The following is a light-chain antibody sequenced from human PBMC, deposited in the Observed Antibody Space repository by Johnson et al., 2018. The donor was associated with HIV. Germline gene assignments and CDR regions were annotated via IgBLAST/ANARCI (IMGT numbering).Light chain of an antibody. V-gene: IGLV1-51*01. CDR3: ETWDSSLSGV. CDR2: DNN. J-gene: IGLJ1*01. Sequence: QSLLTQPPSVSAAPGQKVTISCSGSSSNIGNNYVSWYQQLPGTAPKLLIYDNNKRPSGIPDRFSGSKSGTSATLGITGLQTGDEADYYFETWDSSLSGVVGTGTKVTVL. CDR1: SSNIGNNY.